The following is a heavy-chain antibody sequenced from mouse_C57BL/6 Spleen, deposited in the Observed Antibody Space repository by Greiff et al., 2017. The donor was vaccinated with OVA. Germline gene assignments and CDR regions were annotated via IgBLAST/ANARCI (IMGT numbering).Heavy chain of an antibody. D-gene: IGHD1-1*01. Sequence: EVKLVESGGGLVKPGGSLKLSCAASGFTFSSYAMSWVRQTPEKRLEWVATISDGGSYTYYPDNVKGRFTISRDNAKNNLYLQMSHLKSEDTAMYCCARDGSSYSYAMDYWGQGTSVTVSS. CDR3: ARDGSSYSYAMDY. CDR1: GFTFSSYA. CDR2: ISDGGSYT. V-gene: IGHV5-4*01. J-gene: IGHJ4*01.